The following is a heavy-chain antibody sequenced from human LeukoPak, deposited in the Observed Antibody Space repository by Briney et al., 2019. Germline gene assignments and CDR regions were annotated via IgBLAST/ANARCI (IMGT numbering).Heavy chain of an antibody. J-gene: IGHJ4*02. CDR3: TKDSVAMVTTSDY. D-gene: IGHD5-18*01. CDR2: LNWNGAST. Sequence: PGGSLRLSCAASGFTFDDYGLSWVRQVPGKGLEWVSGLNWNGASTGYADSVKGRFTISRDNAKNSLYLQMNSLRPEDTALYYCTKDSVAMVTTSDYWGQGTLVTVSS. CDR1: GFTFDDYG. V-gene: IGHV3-20*04.